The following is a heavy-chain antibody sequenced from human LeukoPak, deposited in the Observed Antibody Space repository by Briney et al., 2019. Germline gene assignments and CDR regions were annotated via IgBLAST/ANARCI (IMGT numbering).Heavy chain of an antibody. Sequence: ASVKVSCKASGYTFTSYAMNWVRQAPGQGLEWMGWVSGNNAHTNYAQKLQGRVTMTTDTSTSTAYMELRSLRSDDTAVYYCARGYPPFGVVTPPLDYWGQGTLVTVSS. D-gene: IGHD3-3*01. V-gene: IGHV1-18*01. CDR3: ARGYPPFGVVTPPLDY. J-gene: IGHJ4*02. CDR1: GYTFTSYA. CDR2: VSGNNAHT.